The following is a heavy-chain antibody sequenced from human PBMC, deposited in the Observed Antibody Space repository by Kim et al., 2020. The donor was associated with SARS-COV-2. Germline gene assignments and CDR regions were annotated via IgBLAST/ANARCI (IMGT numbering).Heavy chain of an antibody. D-gene: IGHD6-13*01. CDR3: ARGPSSWYGYFDY. Sequence: YTPSLKSRVTISVDTSKNQFSLKLSSVTAADTAVYYCARGPSSWYGYFDYWGQGTLVTVSS. J-gene: IGHJ4*02. V-gene: IGHV4-59*09.